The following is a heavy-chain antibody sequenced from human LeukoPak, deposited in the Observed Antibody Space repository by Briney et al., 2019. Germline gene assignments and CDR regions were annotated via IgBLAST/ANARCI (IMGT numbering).Heavy chain of an antibody. Sequence: PGGSLRLSCAASGFTFSSYSMNWVRQAPGKGLEWVSSISSSSSYIYYADSVKGRFTISRDNAKNSLYLQMNSLRAEDTAVYYCARSSIAAASPLFDYWGQGTLVTVSS. CDR2: ISSSSSYI. J-gene: IGHJ4*02. CDR3: ARSSIAAASPLFDY. D-gene: IGHD6-13*01. V-gene: IGHV3-21*01. CDR1: GFTFSSYS.